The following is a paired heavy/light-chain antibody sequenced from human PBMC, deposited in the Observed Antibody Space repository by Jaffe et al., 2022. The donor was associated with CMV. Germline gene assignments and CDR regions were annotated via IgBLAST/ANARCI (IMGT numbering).Light chain of an antibody. CDR1: NIGSKS. CDR2: YDS. CDR3: QVWDSSSDHPYVV. V-gene: IGLV3-21*04. Sequence: SYVLTQPPSVSVAPGKTARITCGGNNIGSKSVHWYQQKPGQAPVLVIYYDSDRPSGIPERFSGSNSGNTATLTISRVEAGDEADYYCQVWDSSSDHPYVVFGGGTKLTVL. J-gene: IGLJ2*01.
Heavy chain of an antibody. CDR2: IIPILGIA. CDR1: GGTFSSYA. CDR3: AREGTTRAYMITFGGNPYMDV. V-gene: IGHV1-69*09. J-gene: IGHJ6*03. D-gene: IGHD3-16*01. Sequence: QVQLVQSGAEVKKPGSSVKVSCKASGGTFSSYAISWVRQAPGQGLEWMGRIIPILGIANYAQKFQGRVTITADKSTSTAYMELSSLRSEDTAVYYCAREGTTRAYMITFGGNPYMDVWGKGTTVTVSS.